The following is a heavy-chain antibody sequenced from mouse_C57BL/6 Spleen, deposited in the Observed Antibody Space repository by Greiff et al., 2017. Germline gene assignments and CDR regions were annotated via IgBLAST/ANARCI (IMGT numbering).Heavy chain of an antibody. Sequence: QVQLKESGPELVKPGASVKISCKASGYAFTSSWMNWVKQRPGQGLEWIGRIYPGDGDTNYNGKFKGKATLTADKSSSTAYMQLSSLTSEDSAVYFCARYGNGWYFDVWGTGTTVTVSS. V-gene: IGHV1-82*01. J-gene: IGHJ1*03. CDR3: ARYGNGWYFDV. CDR2: IYPGDGDT. D-gene: IGHD2-1*01. CDR1: GYAFTSSW.